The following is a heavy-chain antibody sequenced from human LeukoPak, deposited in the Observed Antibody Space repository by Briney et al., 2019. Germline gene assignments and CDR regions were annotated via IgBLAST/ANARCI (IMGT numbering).Heavy chain of an antibody. CDR3: SSHQLGDYRCR. V-gene: IGHV3-15*01. J-gene: IGHJ4*02. D-gene: IGHD4-17*01. Sequence: GGSLRFSCAASGFTFNNAWMTWVRQAPGKGLEWGGIIKTKTDGGTTHYAALVKGRFTISRDDSKNMLYLEMNSLKTEDTAMYYCSSHQLGDYRCRWGRGALVTVSS. CDR2: IKTKTDGGTT. CDR1: GFTFNNAW.